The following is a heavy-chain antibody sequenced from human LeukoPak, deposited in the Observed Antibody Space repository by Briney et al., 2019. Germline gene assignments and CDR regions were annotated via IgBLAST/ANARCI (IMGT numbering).Heavy chain of an antibody. CDR2: ISAYNGNT. D-gene: IGHD2-15*01. CDR3: ARELRHQDS. Sequence: ASVKVSCKASGYTFTSYGISWVRQAPGQGLEWMGWISAYNGNTNYAQKLQGRVTMTRNTSISTAYMELSSLRSEDTAVYYCARELRHQDSWGQGTLVTVSS. J-gene: IGHJ4*02. V-gene: IGHV1-18*01. CDR1: GYTFTSYG.